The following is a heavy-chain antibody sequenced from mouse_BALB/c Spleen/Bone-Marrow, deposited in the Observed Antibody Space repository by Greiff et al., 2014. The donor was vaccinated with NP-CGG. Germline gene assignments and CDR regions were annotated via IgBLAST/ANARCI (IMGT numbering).Heavy chain of an antibody. D-gene: IGHD1-1*02. CDR1: GFNIKDTY. V-gene: IGHV14-3*02. CDR3: AYYYYFDY. CDR2: IYPANGTA. J-gene: IGHJ2*02. Sequence: VQLQQSGAELVKPGASVRLSCTASGFNIKDTYMHWVKQRPDQGLEWIGRIYPANGTAKYDPKFQGKAAITADTSSNTTYLQLSRLTSEYTAVYYRAYYYYFDYWGQGTSLTVSS.